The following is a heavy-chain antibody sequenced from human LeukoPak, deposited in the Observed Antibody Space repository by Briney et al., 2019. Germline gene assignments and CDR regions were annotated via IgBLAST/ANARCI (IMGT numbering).Heavy chain of an antibody. CDR1: GGSISSSSYY. J-gene: IGHJ3*02. V-gene: IGHV4-39*07. D-gene: IGHD2-15*01. Sequence: SETLSLTCTVSGGSISSSSYYWGWIRQPPGKGLEWIGSIYYSGSTYYNPSLKSRVTISVDTSKNQFSLKLSSVTAADTAVYYCARSVALYSFHIWGQGTMVTVSS. CDR3: ARSVALYSFHI. CDR2: IYYSGST.